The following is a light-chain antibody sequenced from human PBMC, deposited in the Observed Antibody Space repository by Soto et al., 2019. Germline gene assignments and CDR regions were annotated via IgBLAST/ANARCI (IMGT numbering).Light chain of an antibody. J-gene: IGKJ3*01. CDR2: AAS. CDR3: RQANTVAFS. V-gene: IGKV1-12*01. CDR1: QGIRTW. Sequence: DIQMTQSPSSVSEYVGYRVTITCQASQGIRTWLAWYQLKPAQAPKLLIYAASSLQSGVPSRLGGSGSETDLTLTISSLQPEDFSTYDSRQANTVAFSVGPGTKVDIK.